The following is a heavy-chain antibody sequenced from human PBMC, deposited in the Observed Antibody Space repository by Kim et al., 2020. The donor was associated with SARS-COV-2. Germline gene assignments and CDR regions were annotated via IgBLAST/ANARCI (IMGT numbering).Heavy chain of an antibody. V-gene: IGHV3-53*01. Sequence: GGSLRLSCAASGFTVSSNYMSWVRQAPGKGLEWVSVIYSGGSTYYADSVKGRFTISRDNSKNTLYLQMNSLRAEDTAVYYCARGGYQLKYNYYYYYGMDVWGQGTTVTVSS. CDR3: ARGGYQLKYNYYYYYGMDV. CDR2: IYSGGST. D-gene: IGHD2-2*01. CDR1: GFTVSSNY. J-gene: IGHJ6*02.